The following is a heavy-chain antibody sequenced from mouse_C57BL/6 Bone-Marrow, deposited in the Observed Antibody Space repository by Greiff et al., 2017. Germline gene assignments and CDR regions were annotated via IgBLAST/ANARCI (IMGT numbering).Heavy chain of an antibody. CDR3: VSPLYYGSLDYAMDY. CDR1: GFTFNTYA. V-gene: IGHV10-3*01. D-gene: IGHD1-1*01. Sequence: DVHLVESGGGLVQPKGSLKLSCAASGFTFNTYAMHWVRQAPGKGLEWVARIRSKSSNYATYYADSVKDRFTISRDDSQSMLYLQMNNLKTEDTAMYYCVSPLYYGSLDYAMDYWGQGTSVTVSS. J-gene: IGHJ4*01. CDR2: IRSKSSNYAT.